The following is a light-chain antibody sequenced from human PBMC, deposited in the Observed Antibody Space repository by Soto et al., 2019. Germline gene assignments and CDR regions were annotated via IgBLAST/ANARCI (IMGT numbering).Light chain of an antibody. Sequence: DIQMTQSPSSLSASVGDRVTITCRASQSIASYLNWYQQKPGKAPKLLIYAASSLQSGVPPRFSGSGSGREFSPPISSLLDDDFLSYYCQQSFSAPYSFGPGAKVEI. CDR1: QSIASY. CDR2: AAS. CDR3: QQSFSAPYS. J-gene: IGKJ2*01. V-gene: IGKV1-39*01.